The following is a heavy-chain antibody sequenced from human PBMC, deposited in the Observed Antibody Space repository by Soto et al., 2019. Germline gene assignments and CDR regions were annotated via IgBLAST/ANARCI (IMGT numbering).Heavy chain of an antibody. Sequence: GASVKVSCKASGYTFTSYGISWVRQAPGQGLEWMGWISAYNGNTNYAQKLQGRVTMTTDTSTSTAYMELRSLRSDDTAVYYCAREIRGHIVVVVAATEGSHLNQHFGIWGQGTMVTVSS. D-gene: IGHD2-15*01. CDR3: AREIRGHIVVVVAATEGSHLNQHFGI. V-gene: IGHV1-18*01. CDR1: GYTFTSYG. CDR2: ISAYNGNT. J-gene: IGHJ3*02.